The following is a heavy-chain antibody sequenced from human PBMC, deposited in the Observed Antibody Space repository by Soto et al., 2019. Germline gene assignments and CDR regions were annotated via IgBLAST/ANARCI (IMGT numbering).Heavy chain of an antibody. CDR3: AKRSVSGTYSPFDY. Sequence: GGSLRLSCTASGFTFRNYALSWVRQAAGKGLEWISAINDDSVNTYHADSVKGRFTISRDNSKNTLYLQTNSLRAEDTAMYYCAKRSVSGTYSPFDYWGQGTLVTVSS. CDR2: INDDSVNT. J-gene: IGHJ4*02. V-gene: IGHV3-23*01. D-gene: IGHD1-7*01. CDR1: GFTFRNYA.